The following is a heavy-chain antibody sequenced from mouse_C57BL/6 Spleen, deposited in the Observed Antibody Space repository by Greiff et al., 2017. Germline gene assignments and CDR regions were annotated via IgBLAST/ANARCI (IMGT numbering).Heavy chain of an antibody. CDR3: ARSGSGSPYYCDY. J-gene: IGHJ2*01. Sequence: QVQLQQPGAELVRPGSSVKLSCKASGYPFTSYWMHWVKQRPIQGLEWIGNIDPSDSATHYNQKFKDKATLTVDKSSSTAYMQLSSRTSEDSAVYYCARSGSGSPYYCDYWGQGTTLTVSS. CDR2: IDPSDSAT. V-gene: IGHV1-52*01. D-gene: IGHD1-1*01. CDR1: GYPFTSYW.